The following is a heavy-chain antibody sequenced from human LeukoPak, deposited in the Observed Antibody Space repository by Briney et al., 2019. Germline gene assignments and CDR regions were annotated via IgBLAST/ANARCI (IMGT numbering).Heavy chain of an antibody. CDR3: AKDGREQWLVPYYFDY. CDR1: GFTFSSYA. Sequence: GGSLRLSCAASGFTFSSYAMSWVRQAPGKGLEWVSAISSSGGRTSYVDSVKGRFTISRDNSKNTLYLQMNSLRAEDTAVYYCAKDGREQWLVPYYFDYWGQGALITVSS. V-gene: IGHV3-23*01. D-gene: IGHD6-19*01. J-gene: IGHJ4*02. CDR2: ISSSGGRT.